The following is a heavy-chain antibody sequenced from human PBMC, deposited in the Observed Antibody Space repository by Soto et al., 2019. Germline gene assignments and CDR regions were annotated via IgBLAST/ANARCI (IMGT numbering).Heavy chain of an antibody. V-gene: IGHV3-33*01. CDR2: IWFDGSKK. CDR3: ARDAGYSSSWSALIYYYYYGMDV. D-gene: IGHD6-13*01. Sequence: PGGSLRLSCAASGFTFSGYGMHWVRQAPGKGLEWAAVIWFDGSKKQYADSLKGRFTISRDNSKNTMYLQMNSLRAEDTAVYFCARDAGYSSSWSALIYYYYYGMDVWGQGTTVTVS. CDR1: GFTFSGYG. J-gene: IGHJ6*01.